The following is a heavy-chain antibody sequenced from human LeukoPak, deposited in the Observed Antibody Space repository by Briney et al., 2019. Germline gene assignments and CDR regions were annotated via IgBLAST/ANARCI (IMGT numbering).Heavy chain of an antibody. Sequence: ASVKVSCKASGYTFTSYGISWVRQAPGQGLEWMGWISAYNGNTNYAQKLQGRVTMTTDTSTSTAYMELRSLRSDDTAVYYCARDRGLRGKVVITRNTTEQGIDYWGQGTLVTVSS. D-gene: IGHD3-22*01. CDR1: GYTFTSYG. CDR3: ARDRGLRGKVVITRNTTEQGIDY. V-gene: IGHV1-18*01. J-gene: IGHJ4*02. CDR2: ISAYNGNT.